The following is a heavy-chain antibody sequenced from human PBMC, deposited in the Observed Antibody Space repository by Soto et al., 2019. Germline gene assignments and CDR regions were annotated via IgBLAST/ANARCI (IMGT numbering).Heavy chain of an antibody. D-gene: IGHD2-15*01. J-gene: IGHJ6*01. CDR1: GGSFSGYS. CDR2: INHTGST. CDR3: ARDRPLHPSYHSSGMDV. V-gene: IGHV4-34*01. Sequence: SETLSLTCAVYGGSFSGYSWTWIRQPPGTGLEWIGEINHTGSTNYNPSLKSRVTISVDTSKNQFSLKLSSVTAADTAVYYFARDRPLHPSYHSSGMDVWGQGITVLVSP.